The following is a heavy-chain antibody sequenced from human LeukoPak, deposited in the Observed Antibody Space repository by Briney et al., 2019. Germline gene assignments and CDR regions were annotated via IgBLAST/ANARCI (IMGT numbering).Heavy chain of an antibody. D-gene: IGHD6-19*01. CDR3: AKIGVAVAGGDY. CDR2: ISSDGSKK. J-gene: IGHJ4*02. Sequence: PGGSLRLSCAASGFTFSSYSMHWVRQAPGKGLEWVALISSDGSKKYYADSVKGRFTISRDNSKNTLYLQMNSLRAEDTAVYYCAKIGVAVAGGDYWGQGTLVTVSS. CDR1: GFTFSSYS. V-gene: IGHV3-30-3*02.